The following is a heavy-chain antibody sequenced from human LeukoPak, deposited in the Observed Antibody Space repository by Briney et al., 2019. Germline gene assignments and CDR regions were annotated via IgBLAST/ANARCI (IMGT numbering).Heavy chain of an antibody. J-gene: IGHJ6*03. V-gene: IGHV3-11*04. D-gene: IGHD6-6*01. Sequence: GGSLRLSCAASGFTFSDYYMSWIRQAPGKGLEWVSYISSSGSTIYYADSVKGRFTISRDNAKNSLYLQMNSLRAEDTAVYYCARDRDSSSSGYYMDVWGKGTTVTVSS. CDR2: ISSSGSTI. CDR3: ARDRDSSSSGYYMDV. CDR1: GFTFSDYY.